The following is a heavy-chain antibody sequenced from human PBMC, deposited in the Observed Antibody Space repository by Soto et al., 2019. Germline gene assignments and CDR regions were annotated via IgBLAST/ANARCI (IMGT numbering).Heavy chain of an antibody. D-gene: IGHD3-10*01. CDR2: IYSGGST. CDR3: ARDRAGVGELF. CDR1: GFTVSSNY. J-gene: IGHJ3*01. Sequence: EVQLVESGGGLVQPGGSLRLSCAASGFTVSSNYMSWVRQAPGKGLECVSVIYSGGSTYYADSVKGRFTISRHNSKNPLYLQMNSLRAEDTAVYYCARDRAGVGELFWGQGTMVTVSS. V-gene: IGHV3-53*04.